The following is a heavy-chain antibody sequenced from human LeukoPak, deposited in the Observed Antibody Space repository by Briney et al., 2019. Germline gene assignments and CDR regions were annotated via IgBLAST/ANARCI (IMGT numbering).Heavy chain of an antibody. V-gene: IGHV3-30*18. CDR3: AKADPYYDFWSGYYDDY. D-gene: IGHD3-3*01. Sequence: GGSLRLSCAASGFTFSSYGMHWVRQAPGKGLEWVAVISYDGSNKNYADSVKGRFTISRDNAQNSMYLQMNSLRAEDTAVYYCAKADPYYDFWSGYYDDYWGQGTLVTVSS. CDR2: ISYDGSNK. CDR1: GFTFSSYG. J-gene: IGHJ4*02.